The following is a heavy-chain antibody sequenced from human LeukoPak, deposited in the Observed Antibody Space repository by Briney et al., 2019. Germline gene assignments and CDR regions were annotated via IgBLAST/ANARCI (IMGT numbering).Heavy chain of an antibody. CDR1: GFYFNDYA. CDR2: VSWDSSNI. D-gene: IGHD5-12*01. J-gene: IGHJ4*02. CDR3: AVESIVATIYTEYYFDY. V-gene: IGHV3-9*01. Sequence: SLRLSCAASGFYFNDYAMSWVRQVPGKGPEWVAGVSWDSSNIGYADSVKGRFTISRDSARHSVYLQMNSVRAEDTALYYCAVESIVATIYTEYYFDYWGQGTLVTVSS.